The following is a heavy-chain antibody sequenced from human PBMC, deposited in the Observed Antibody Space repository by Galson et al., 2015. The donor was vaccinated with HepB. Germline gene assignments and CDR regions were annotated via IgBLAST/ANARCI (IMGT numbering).Heavy chain of an antibody. V-gene: IGHV4-39*01. CDR2: IYYSGST. CDR1: GGSISSSSYY. CDR3: ARLLLRRSYYFDY. Sequence: ETLSLTCTVSGGSISSSSYYWGWIRQPPGKGLEWIGSIYYSGSTYYNPSLKSRVTISVDTSKNQFSLKLSSVTAADTAVYYCARLLLRRSYYFDYWGQGTLVTVSS. J-gene: IGHJ4*02. D-gene: IGHD1-26*01.